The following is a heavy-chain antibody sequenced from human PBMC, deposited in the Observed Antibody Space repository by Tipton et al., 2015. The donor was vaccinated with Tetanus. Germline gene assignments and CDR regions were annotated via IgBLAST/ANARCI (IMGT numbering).Heavy chain of an antibody. CDR1: GFTFSGSA. D-gene: IGHD5-12*01. CDR2: IKQDGGEI. V-gene: IGHV3-7*01. Sequence: SLRLSCAASGFTFSGSAMHWVRQASGKGLEWVANIKQDGGEIYYLDSVKGRFTVSRDNAKNSLYLQMDSLRAEDTAVYYCARENGGYDYYYYYGMDVWGQGTTVTVSS. J-gene: IGHJ6*02. CDR3: ARENGGYDYYYYYGMDV.